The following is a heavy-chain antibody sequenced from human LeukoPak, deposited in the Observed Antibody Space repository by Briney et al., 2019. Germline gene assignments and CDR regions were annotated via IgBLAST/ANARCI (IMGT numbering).Heavy chain of an antibody. J-gene: IGHJ4*02. D-gene: IGHD6-13*01. V-gene: IGHV3-7*01. CDR2: IKRDGSEK. CDR3: ARDLLGHSSSWYVGPCFDY. CDR1: RFTFTDYW. Sequence: GGSLRLSCAASRFTFTDYWMSWVRQVPGKGLEWVANIKRDGSEKYYVDSVKGRFTISRDNAKNSLYLQMNSLRAEDTAVYYCARDLLGHSSSWYVGPCFDYWGQGTLVTVSS.